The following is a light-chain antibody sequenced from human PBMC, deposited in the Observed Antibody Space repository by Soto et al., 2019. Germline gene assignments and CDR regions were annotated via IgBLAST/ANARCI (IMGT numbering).Light chain of an antibody. J-gene: IGKJ1*01. Sequence: DIVMTQSPLSLPVTPGEPASISCRSSQSLLHSNGYNYLDWYLQKPGQSPQLLIYLGSNRASGVPDRFSGSGSGTDSTLKISRVEAEDVGVYYCMQALQTPRTLGQGTKVDIK. CDR3: MQALQTPRT. CDR2: LGS. CDR1: QSLLHSNGYNY. V-gene: IGKV2-28*01.